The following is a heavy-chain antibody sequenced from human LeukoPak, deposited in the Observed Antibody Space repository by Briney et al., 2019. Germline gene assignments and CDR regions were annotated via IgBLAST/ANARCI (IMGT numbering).Heavy chain of an antibody. J-gene: IGHJ4*02. V-gene: IGHV1-2*02. CDR3: ARARARTVRVSVNIDY. D-gene: IGHD3-10*01. CDR1: GYTFTGYY. CDR2: INPNSGGT. Sequence: AASVKVSCKASGYTFTGYYMHWVRQAPGQGLEWMGWINPNSGGTNYAQKFQGRVTMTRDTSISTAYMELSRLRSDDTAVYYCARARARTVRVSVNIDYWGQGTLVTVSS.